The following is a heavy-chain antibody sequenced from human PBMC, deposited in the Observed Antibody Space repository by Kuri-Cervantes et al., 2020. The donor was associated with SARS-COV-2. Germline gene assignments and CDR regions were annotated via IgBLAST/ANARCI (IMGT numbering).Heavy chain of an antibody. CDR3: AKLLPAAREYYFDY. CDR2: ISYDGNND. J-gene: IGHJ4*02. Sequence: GGSLRLSCAASGFTFSSYAMHWVRQAPGKGLEWVAIISYDGNNDYYADSVKGRFTISRDNSKNTLYLQMNSLRAEDTAVYYCAKLLPAAREYYFDYWGQGTLVTVSS. D-gene: IGHD2-2*01. V-gene: IGHV3-30-3*02. CDR1: GFTFSSYA.